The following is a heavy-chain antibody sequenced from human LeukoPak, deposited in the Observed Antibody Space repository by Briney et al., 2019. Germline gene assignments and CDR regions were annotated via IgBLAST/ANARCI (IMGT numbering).Heavy chain of an antibody. Sequence: GRSLRLSCAASGLTFSSYAMHWVRQAPGKGLEWVAVISYDGSNKYYADSVKGRFTISRDNSKNTLYLQMNSLRAEDTAVYYCASAENGGYFDYWGQGTLVTVSS. CDR1: GLTFSSYA. CDR3: ASAENGGYFDY. J-gene: IGHJ4*02. D-gene: IGHD3-16*01. CDR2: ISYDGSNK. V-gene: IGHV3-30*04.